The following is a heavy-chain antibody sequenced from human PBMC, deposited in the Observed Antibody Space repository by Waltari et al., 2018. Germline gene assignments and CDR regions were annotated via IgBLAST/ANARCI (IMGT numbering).Heavy chain of an antibody. Sequence: QVQLVESGGGVVQPGRSLRLSCAASGFTFSSYGMHWVRQAPGKGLEWVAFVAYVGSNKYYADSVKGRFTISRDKSKNTLYLQMNSLRAEDTAVYYCAKMLTITMIVVDHYDAFDIWGQGTMVTVSS. J-gene: IGHJ3*02. V-gene: IGHV3-30*18. CDR1: GFTFSSYG. CDR2: VAYVGSNK. D-gene: IGHD3-22*01. CDR3: AKMLTITMIVVDHYDAFDI.